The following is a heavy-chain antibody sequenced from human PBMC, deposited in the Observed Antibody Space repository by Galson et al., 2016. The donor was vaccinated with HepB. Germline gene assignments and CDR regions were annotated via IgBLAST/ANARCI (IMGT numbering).Heavy chain of an antibody. D-gene: IGHD3-9*01. V-gene: IGHV1-3*01. CDR3: ARGDYDILTGYYVASFDV. J-gene: IGHJ3*01. CDR1: GYSFNSYA. CDR2: INAGNGNT. Sequence: SVKVSCKGSGYSFNSYALHWVRQAPGQRLEWVGWINAGNGNTRSSQKFQVRVTITSDTSASTVYMELSSLRPEDTAIYYYARGDYDILTGYYVASFDVWGQGTMVTVSS.